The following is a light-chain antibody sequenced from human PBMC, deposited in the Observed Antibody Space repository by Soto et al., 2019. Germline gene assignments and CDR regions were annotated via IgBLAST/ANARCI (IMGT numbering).Light chain of an antibody. Sequence: DIVMTQFPDSLAVPLGERATVNCKSSQTVLYSSNNKNYLAWYQQKPGQPPKLLVSWASTRESGVPDRFSGSGSGTDFTLTIASLQAEDVAVYYCQQYYKSPPTFGQGTKVEIK. CDR1: QTVLYSSNNKNY. J-gene: IGKJ1*01. CDR2: WAS. CDR3: QQYYKSPPT. V-gene: IGKV4-1*01.